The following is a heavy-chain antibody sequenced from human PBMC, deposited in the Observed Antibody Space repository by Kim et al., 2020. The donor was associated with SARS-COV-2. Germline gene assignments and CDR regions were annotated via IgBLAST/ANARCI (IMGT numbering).Heavy chain of an antibody. V-gene: IGHV4-34*01. J-gene: IGHJ3*02. CDR3: ASAQGPKGAFDI. Sequence: NYNPSLKSRDTISVDTYKNNCSLKLSSVTAADTAVYYCASAQGPKGAFDIWGQGTMVTVSS.